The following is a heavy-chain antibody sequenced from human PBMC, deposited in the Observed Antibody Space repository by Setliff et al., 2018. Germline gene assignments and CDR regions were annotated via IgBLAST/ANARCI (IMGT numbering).Heavy chain of an antibody. D-gene: IGHD2-2*02. CDR2: IYTSGST. J-gene: IGHJ4*02. CDR3: ARGINTVSWTPKY. V-gene: IGHV4-4*08. Sequence: PSETLSLTCTVSGGSISSYYWSWIRQPPGKGLERIGYIYTSGSTNYNPSLKSRVTISVDMSKNQFSLKLNSVTAADTAVYYCARGINTVSWTPKYWGQGTLVTVSS. CDR1: GGSISSYY.